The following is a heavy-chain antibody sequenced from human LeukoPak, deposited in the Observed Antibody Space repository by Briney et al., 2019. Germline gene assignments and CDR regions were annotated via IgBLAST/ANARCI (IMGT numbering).Heavy chain of an antibody. CDR2: VYPATGGT. Sequence: ASVKVSCTASGYTFTSYNMHWVRQAPGQGLEWMGWVYPATGGTNYAHKFQGRVTMTTDTSISTAYMELRGLTYDDTAVYFCVRAAVIAPFAYWGQGTPVTVSS. CDR3: VRAAVIAPFAY. D-gene: IGHD2-21*01. CDR1: GYTFTSYN. V-gene: IGHV1-2*02. J-gene: IGHJ4*02.